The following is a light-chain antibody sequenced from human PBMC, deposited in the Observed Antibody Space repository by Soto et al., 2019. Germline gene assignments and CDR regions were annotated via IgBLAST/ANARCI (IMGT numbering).Light chain of an antibody. CDR3: SAYTSRSTLV. Sequence: QSALTQPPSASGSPGQSVTISCTGTSSDVGGYNYVSWYQQHPGKAPKLMIYEVRNRPSGISYRFSGSKSGTTASLTISSLLPEDEADYYCSAYTSRSTLVFGGGTKVTVL. V-gene: IGLV2-14*01. J-gene: IGLJ2*01. CDR2: EVR. CDR1: SSDVGGYNY.